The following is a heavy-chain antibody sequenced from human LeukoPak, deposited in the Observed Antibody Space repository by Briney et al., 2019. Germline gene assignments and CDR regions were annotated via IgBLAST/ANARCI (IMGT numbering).Heavy chain of an antibody. V-gene: IGHV3-23*01. D-gene: IGHD3-9*01. Sequence: GGSLRLSCAASGFTFSSYAMSSVRQAPGKGLEWVSPISADGRSTYYADSVQGRFTISRDNSKNTLYLQMNSLRAEDTAVYYCAKEHILTGYSDYWGQGTLVTVSS. CDR1: GFTFSSYA. J-gene: IGHJ4*02. CDR2: ISADGRST. CDR3: AKEHILTGYSDY.